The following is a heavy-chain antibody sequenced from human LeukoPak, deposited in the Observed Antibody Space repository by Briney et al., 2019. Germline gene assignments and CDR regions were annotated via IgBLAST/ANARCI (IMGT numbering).Heavy chain of an antibody. CDR1: GFTFDDYA. CDR3: AKDTRKIAAALLFDY. Sequence: PGGSLRLSCAASGFTFDDYATHWVRQAPGKGLEWVSGISWNSGSIGYADSVKGRFTISRDNAKNSLYLQMNSLRAEDTALYYCAKDTRKIAAALLFDYWGQGTLVTVSS. CDR2: ISWNSGSI. D-gene: IGHD6-13*01. V-gene: IGHV3-9*01. J-gene: IGHJ4*02.